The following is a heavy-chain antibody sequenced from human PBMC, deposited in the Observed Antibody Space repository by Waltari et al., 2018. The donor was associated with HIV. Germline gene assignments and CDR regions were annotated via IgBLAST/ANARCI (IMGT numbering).Heavy chain of an antibody. D-gene: IGHD3-22*01. Sequence: QVQLQESGPGLVKPSETLSLTCTVSGGSISSYYWSWIRQPAGKGLEWIGRIYTSGSTNYNPSLKSRVTMSVDTSKNQFSLKLSSVTAADTAVYYCARDYEYYYDSSEGDAFDIWGQGTMVTVSS. V-gene: IGHV4-4*07. CDR2: IYTSGST. CDR3: ARDYEYYYDSSEGDAFDI. CDR1: GGSISSYY. J-gene: IGHJ3*02.